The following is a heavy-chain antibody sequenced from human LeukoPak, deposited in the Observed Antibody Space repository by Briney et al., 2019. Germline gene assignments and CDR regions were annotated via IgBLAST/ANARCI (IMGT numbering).Heavy chain of an antibody. CDR2: IHYSGST. V-gene: IGHV4-31*11. Sequence: SQTLSLTCAVSGGSMSSGGYYWSWNRQHPGKGLEWIGYIHYSGSTDYHPSLKSRVTISVDTSKNQFSLKLSSVTAADTAVYYCARHGLALYAFDIWGQGTMVTVSS. CDR3: ARHGLALYAFDI. J-gene: IGHJ3*02. CDR1: GGSMSSGGYY. D-gene: IGHD2-8*01.